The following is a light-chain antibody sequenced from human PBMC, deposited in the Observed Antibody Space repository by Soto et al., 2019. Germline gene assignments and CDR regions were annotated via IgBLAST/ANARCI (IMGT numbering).Light chain of an antibody. CDR3: QQRSTWPPALT. J-gene: IGKJ4*01. CDR2: DAS. V-gene: IGKV3-11*01. Sequence: EIVLTQSPVTLSLSPGESATLSCRASRSVSSYLAWYQQKPGQAPRLLIYDASTRATGIPARFSGSGSGTDLTLTISSLEPEDFAVYYCQQRSTWPPALTFGGGTKVEIK. CDR1: RSVSSY.